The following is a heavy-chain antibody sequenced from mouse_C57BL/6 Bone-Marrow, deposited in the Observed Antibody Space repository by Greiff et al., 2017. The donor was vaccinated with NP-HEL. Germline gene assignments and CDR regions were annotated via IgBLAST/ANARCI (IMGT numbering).Heavy chain of an antibody. Sequence: EVQLQQSGAELVRPGASVKLSCTASGFNINDDYMHWVKQRPEQGLEWIGWIDPENGDTEYASKFQGKATITADTSSNTAYLQLSSLTSEDTAVYYCTTRGTGAMDYWGQGTSVTVSS. J-gene: IGHJ4*01. CDR1: GFNINDDY. V-gene: IGHV14-4*01. CDR2: IDPENGDT. CDR3: TTRGTGAMDY.